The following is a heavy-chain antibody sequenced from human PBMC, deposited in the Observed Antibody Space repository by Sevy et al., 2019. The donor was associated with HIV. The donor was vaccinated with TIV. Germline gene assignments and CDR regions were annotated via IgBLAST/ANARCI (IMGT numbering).Heavy chain of an antibody. D-gene: IGHD1-1*01. J-gene: IGHJ3*02. V-gene: IGHV4-34*01. CDR1: GGSFSSYY. CDR3: AREGTATVGQNAFDI. CDR2: INQSGST. Sequence: SETLSLTCVVYGGSFSSYYWSWIRQAPGKGLEWIGEINQSGSTNYNPSLKSRVTISMDTSKNQFSLKLSSVTAADTAVYYRAREGTATVGQNAFDIWGQGTMVTVSS.